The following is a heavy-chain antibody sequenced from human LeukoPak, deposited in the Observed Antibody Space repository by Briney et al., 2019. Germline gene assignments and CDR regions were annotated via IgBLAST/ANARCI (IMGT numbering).Heavy chain of an antibody. CDR2: IYSGGST. D-gene: IGHD3-10*01. J-gene: IGHJ4*02. CDR3: ARDSLSLDYFDY. CDR1: GFTVSSNY. Sequence: GGSLRLSCAASGFTVSSNYMSWVRQAPGKGLEWVSVIYSGGSTYYADSVKGRFTISRDNSKNTLYLQMNSLRAEDTDVYYCARDSLSLDYFDYWGQGTLVTVSS. V-gene: IGHV3-53*01.